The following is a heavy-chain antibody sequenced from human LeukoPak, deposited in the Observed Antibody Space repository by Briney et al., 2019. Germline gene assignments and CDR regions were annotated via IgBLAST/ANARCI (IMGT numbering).Heavy chain of an antibody. J-gene: IGHJ3*02. CDR1: GFTFTRYW. CDR3: ARDGYSGSYYDI. Sequence: PGGSLRLSCAASGFTFTRYWMSWVRQAPGKGLEWVANLKPDGGEKYYVDSVKGRFTISRDNAKNSLYLRMNSMRVEDTAVYYCARDGYSGSYYDIWGQGTMVTVSS. V-gene: IGHV3-7*04. D-gene: IGHD1-26*01. CDR2: LKPDGGEK.